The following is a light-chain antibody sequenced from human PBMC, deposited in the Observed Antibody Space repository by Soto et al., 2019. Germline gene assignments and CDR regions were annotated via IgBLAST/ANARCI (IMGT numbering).Light chain of an antibody. Sequence: QPVLTQPASVSGSPGQSISISCTGTNSDVGGYNYVSWYQQHPGKAPKLMIYDVSNRPSGVSNRFSGSKSGNTASLTISGLQTEDEADYYCSSHTSSSTRVFGGGTQLTVL. CDR3: SSHTSSSTRV. CDR2: DVS. J-gene: IGLJ7*01. V-gene: IGLV2-14*03. CDR1: NSDVGGYNY.